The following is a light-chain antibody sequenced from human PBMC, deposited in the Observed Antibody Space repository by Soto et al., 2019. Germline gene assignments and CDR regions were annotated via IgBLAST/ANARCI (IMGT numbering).Light chain of an antibody. CDR1: ERVSSF. J-gene: IGKJ1*01. Sequence: EVRVSQSPSTLSLSTGERATLSCRASERVSSFFAWYQQKPGQAPRLLIYDASHSATGIPARFSGSGSGTDFTLTITSLEPEDFAFYYCHQRQRWPRTFGQGTKVAI. CDR3: HQRQRWPRT. V-gene: IGKV3-11*01. CDR2: DAS.